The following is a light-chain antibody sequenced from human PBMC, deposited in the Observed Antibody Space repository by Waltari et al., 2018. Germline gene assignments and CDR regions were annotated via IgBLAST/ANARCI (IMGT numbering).Light chain of an antibody. CDR2: QDS. J-gene: IGLJ2*01. V-gene: IGLV3-1*01. Sequence: SYELTQQPSVSVSPGQTASITCSGDNLGEKYACWYQQKPGQSPVLVIDQDSKRPSGIPERFSGSNSGNTATLTISGTQAMDEADYYCQAWDSSTVVFGGGTKLTVL. CDR1: NLGEKY. CDR3: QAWDSSTVV.